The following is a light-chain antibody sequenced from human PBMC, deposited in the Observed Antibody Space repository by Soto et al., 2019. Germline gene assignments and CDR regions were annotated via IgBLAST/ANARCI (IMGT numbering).Light chain of an antibody. J-gene: IGKJ5*01. CDR2: AAS. CDR1: QDIRTF. CDR3: QQLKSYPQIT. Sequence: DIQMTQSPSTLSASVGDRVTITCRASQDIRTFLAWYQQNPGKAPKLLIFAASTLQSGVPSRFSGSGSGTDFTLTISSLQPEDFATYYCQQLKSYPQITFGQGTRLEI. V-gene: IGKV1-9*01.